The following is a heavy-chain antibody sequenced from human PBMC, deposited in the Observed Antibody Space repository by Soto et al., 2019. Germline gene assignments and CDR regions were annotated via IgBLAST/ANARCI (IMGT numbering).Heavy chain of an antibody. CDR1: GFMFSAYT. CDR2: ITSDSDHI. V-gene: IGHV3-21*01. CDR3: ATPYYYNH. D-gene: IGHD3-16*01. Sequence: EVQLAQSGGGLVKPGGSLRLSCAASGFMFSAYTMSWVRQAPGKGLEWLSSITSDSDHIDYADSVRGRFTVSRENARKSLYLQMDSLGVEDTSVYYCATPYYYNHWGPGTLVTVSS. J-gene: IGHJ4*02.